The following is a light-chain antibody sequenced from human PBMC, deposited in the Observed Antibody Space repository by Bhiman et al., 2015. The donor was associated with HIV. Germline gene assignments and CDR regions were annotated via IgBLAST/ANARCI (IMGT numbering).Light chain of an antibody. CDR1: SSDVGGYNY. J-gene: IGLJ2*01. Sequence: QSALTQPPSASGSPGQAVTISCTGTSSDVGGYNYVSWYQQHPGKAPKVMIYEVNKRPSGVSNRFSGSKSGNTASLTISGLQAEDEADYYCCSYAGSSTYVVFGGGTKLTVL. CDR2: EVN. V-gene: IGLV2-23*02. CDR3: CSYAGSSTYVV.